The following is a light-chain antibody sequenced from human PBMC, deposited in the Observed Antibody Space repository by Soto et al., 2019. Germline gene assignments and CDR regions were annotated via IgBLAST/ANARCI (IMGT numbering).Light chain of an antibody. J-gene: IGKJ4*01. CDR2: GAS. V-gene: IGKV3-20*01. Sequence: EIVFAQFPSTPSLSPGERATPSCRASQSVSSSQLAWYQQKPGQAPRLLIYGASSRATGIPDRFSGSGSGTDFTLTISRLEPEDFAVYYCQQKGSSPLTFGGGTKVDIK. CDR3: QQKGSSPLT. CDR1: QSVSSSQ.